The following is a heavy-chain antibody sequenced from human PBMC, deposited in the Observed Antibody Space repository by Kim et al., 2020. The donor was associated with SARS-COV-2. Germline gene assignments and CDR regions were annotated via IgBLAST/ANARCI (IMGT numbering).Heavy chain of an antibody. Sequence: AQKFQGRVTMTRDTSTSTVYMELSSLRSEDTAVYYCARMFGGNSFSGMDVWGQGTTVTVSS. V-gene: IGHV1-46*01. D-gene: IGHD2-21*02. CDR3: ARMFGGNSFSGMDV. J-gene: IGHJ6*02.